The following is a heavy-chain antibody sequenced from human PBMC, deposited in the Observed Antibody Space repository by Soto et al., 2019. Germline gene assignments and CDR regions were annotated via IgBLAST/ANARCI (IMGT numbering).Heavy chain of an antibody. CDR3: ARDRARLGGHDY. V-gene: IGHV4-30-4*01. D-gene: IGHD3-16*01. Sequence: SETLSLTCTVSGGSISSGDYYWSWIRQPPGKGLEWIGYIYYSGSTYYNPSLKSRVTISVDTSKNQFSLKLSSVTAADTAVYYCARDRARLGGHDYWGQGTLVTVYS. J-gene: IGHJ4*02. CDR2: IYYSGST. CDR1: GGSISSGDYY.